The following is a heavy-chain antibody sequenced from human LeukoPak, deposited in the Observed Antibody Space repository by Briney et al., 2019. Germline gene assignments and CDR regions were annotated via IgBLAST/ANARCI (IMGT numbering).Heavy chain of an antibody. J-gene: IGHJ5*02. D-gene: IGHD3-22*01. Sequence: SVKVSCEASGGTFGSYAISWVRQAPGQGLEWMGGIIPIFGTANYAQKFQGRVTITADESTSTAYMELSSLRSEDTAVYYCTTYYYDSSGYPRRFDPWGQGTLVTVSS. V-gene: IGHV1-69*13. CDR2: IIPIFGTA. CDR3: TTYYYDSSGYPRRFDP. CDR1: GGTFGSYA.